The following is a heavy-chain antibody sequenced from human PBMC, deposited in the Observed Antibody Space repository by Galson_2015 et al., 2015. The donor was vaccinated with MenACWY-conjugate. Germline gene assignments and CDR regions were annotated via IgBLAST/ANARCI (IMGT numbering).Heavy chain of an antibody. CDR3: AKGANGYYYFDY. CDR2: ISGSGGST. J-gene: IGHJ4*02. D-gene: IGHD5-24*01. Sequence: SLRLSCATSGFTFTTYVMSWVRQAPGKGLEWVSGISGSGGSTWYAGSVKGRFTISRDNSKNTLYLQMNSLRADDTALYYCAKGANGYYYFDYWGQGTLVTVSS. V-gene: IGHV3-23*01. CDR1: GFTFTTYV.